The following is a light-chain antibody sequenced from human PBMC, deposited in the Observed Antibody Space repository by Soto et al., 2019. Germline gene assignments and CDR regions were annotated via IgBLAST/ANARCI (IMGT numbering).Light chain of an antibody. V-gene: IGLV3-21*02. CDR3: QVWDTTTYHVV. J-gene: IGLJ3*02. CDR1: NIGSKS. CDR2: DDS. Sequence: VLTQPPSLSVAPGQTARITCGGNNIGSKSVHWYQQKPGQAPVLVVHDDSDRPSGIPERFSGSNSGNTATLTITRVEAGDEADYYCQVWDTTTYHVVFGGGTKVTVL.